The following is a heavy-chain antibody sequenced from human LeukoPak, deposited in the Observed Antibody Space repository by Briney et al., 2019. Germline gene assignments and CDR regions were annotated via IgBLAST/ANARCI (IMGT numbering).Heavy chain of an antibody. V-gene: IGHV6-1*01. CDR3: VRLRGNSWLDV. CDR1: GVSVSSNSSA. D-gene: IGHD2/OR15-2a*01. Sequence: SQTLSLTCSISGVSVSSNSSAWNWTGQSPSRGLEWLGRTYYRSTGYNVYGVSVKSRMTITPATSKNQFSLQLNSVTPEDAAVYYCVRLRGNSWLDVWGKGTTVTVSS. CDR2: TYYRSTGYN. J-gene: IGHJ6*04.